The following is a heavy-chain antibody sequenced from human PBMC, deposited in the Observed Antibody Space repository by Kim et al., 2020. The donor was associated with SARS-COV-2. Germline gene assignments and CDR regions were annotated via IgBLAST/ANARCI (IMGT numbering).Heavy chain of an antibody. J-gene: IGHJ4*02. Sequence: SVKVSCKASGGTFSSYAISWVRQAPGQGLEWMGGIIPIFGTANYAQKFQGRVTITADESTSTAYMELSSLISEDTAVYYCARDTYYYDSSGQNPFDYWGQGTLVTVSS. CDR2: IIPIFGTA. CDR3: ARDTYYYDSSGQNPFDY. D-gene: IGHD3-22*01. V-gene: IGHV1-69*13. CDR1: GGTFSSYA.